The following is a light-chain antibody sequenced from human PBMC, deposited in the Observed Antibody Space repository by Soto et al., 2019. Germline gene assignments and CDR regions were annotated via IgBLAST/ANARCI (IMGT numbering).Light chain of an antibody. J-gene: IGKJ4*01. CDR1: QSVSSSY. V-gene: IGKV3-20*01. CDR2: GAS. Sequence: EIVLTQSPGTLSLSPGERATLSCRASQSVSSSYLAWYQQKPGQAPRLLIYGASSRATGITDRFSGSGSGPDFTLTISRLEPEDFAVYYCQQYGSSPTFGGGTKVEIK. CDR3: QQYGSSPT.